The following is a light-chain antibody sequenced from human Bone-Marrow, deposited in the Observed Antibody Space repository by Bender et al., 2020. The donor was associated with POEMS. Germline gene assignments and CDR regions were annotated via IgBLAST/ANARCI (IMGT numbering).Light chain of an antibody. CDR3: ASWDESLSGFWV. CDR2: DVS. Sequence: QSALTQPRSVSGSPGQSVTISCTGTRSDVGRYNFVSWYQQHPGKAPKVLIYDVSERPSGVPDRFSGSKSGSSASLAISGLQSEDEAAYYCASWDESLSGFWVFGGGTKLTVL. V-gene: IGLV2-11*01. J-gene: IGLJ3*02. CDR1: RSDVGRYNF.